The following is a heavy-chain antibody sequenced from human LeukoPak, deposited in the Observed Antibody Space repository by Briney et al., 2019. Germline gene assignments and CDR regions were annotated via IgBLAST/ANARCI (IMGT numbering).Heavy chain of an antibody. J-gene: IGHJ6*02. V-gene: IGHV3-66*01. CDR1: GFTVSSDY. CDR2: MYSAGST. CDR3: ARAAAYYYYGLDV. Sequence: GGSLRLSCVASGFTVSSDYVTWVRQAPGKGLEWVSVMYSAGSTYYADSVKSRFTISRDNFKNTLYLQVNSLRDEDTAVYYCARAAAYYYYGLDVWGQGTTVTVSS.